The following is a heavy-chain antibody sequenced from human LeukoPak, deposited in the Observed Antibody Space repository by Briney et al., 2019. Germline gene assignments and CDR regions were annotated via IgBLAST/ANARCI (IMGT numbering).Heavy chain of an antibody. CDR2: IKQDGSKK. CDR1: GFPCSSYW. V-gene: IGHV3-7*04. D-gene: IGHD5-24*01. J-gene: IGHJ4*02. Sequence: PGGSLRLSCVASGFPCSSYWRTWVRQAPGKGLEWVANIKQDGSKKSYVASVKGRFTISRDNAKNSLYLQMNSLRAEDTAIYYCTRVGYIDEGIDYWGQGTLVTVSS. CDR3: TRVGYIDEGIDY.